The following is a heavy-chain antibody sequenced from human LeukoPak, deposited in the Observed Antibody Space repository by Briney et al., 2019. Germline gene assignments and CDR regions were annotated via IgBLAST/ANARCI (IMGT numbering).Heavy chain of an antibody. CDR2: IYPGDSDT. D-gene: IGHD5-18*01. V-gene: IGHV5-51*01. Sequence: KCGASLQISCEASGYTFTSYWIGWVRQLPGKSLEWMGIIYPGDSDTRYSPSFQGQVTISADKSISTAYLQWSSLKASDTAMYYCARRGYSYGSSPDYWGQGTLVTVSS. J-gene: IGHJ4*02. CDR1: GYTFTSYW. CDR3: ARRGYSYGSSPDY.